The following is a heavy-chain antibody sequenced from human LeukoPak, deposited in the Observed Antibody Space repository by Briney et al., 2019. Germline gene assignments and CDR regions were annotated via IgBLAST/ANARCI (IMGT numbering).Heavy chain of an antibody. CDR3: ARETKQITSYYFDY. V-gene: IGHV4-31*03. J-gene: IGHJ4*02. Sequence: PSETLSLTCTVSGGSISSGGYYWSWVRQHPGKGLEWLGYIYYSGSTYYNPSLKSRVTISVDTSKNQFSLKLSSVTAADTAVYYCARETKQITSYYFDYWGQGTLVTVSS. CDR2: IYYSGST. CDR1: GGSISSGGYY. D-gene: IGHD1-14*01.